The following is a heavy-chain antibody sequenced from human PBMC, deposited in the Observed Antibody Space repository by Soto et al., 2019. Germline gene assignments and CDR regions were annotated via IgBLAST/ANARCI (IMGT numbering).Heavy chain of an antibody. CDR2: IIPIFGTA. D-gene: IGHD1-1*01. J-gene: IGHJ5*02. V-gene: IGHV1-69*13. CDR3: ARDYRTTNWFDP. CDR1: GGTFSSYA. Sequence: SVKVSCKASGGTFSSYAMSWVRQAPGQGLEWMGGIIPIFGTANYAQKFQGRVTITADESTSTAYMELSSLRSEDTAVYYCARDYRTTNWFDPWGQGTLVTVSS.